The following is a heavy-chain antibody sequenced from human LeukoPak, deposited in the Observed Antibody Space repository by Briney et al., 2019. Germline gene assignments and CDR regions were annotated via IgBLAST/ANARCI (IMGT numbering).Heavy chain of an antibody. D-gene: IGHD6-19*01. CDR1: SGSITNYYW. V-gene: IGHV4-4*02. CDR2: IYHSGST. Sequence: NPSETLSLTCTVSSGSITNYYWSWVRQPPGKGLEWIGEIYHSGSTNYNPSLKSRVTISVDKSKNQFSLKLSSVTAADTAVYYCARGFGDSGWYVGLFDYWGQGTLVTVSS. J-gene: IGHJ4*02. CDR3: ARGFGDSGWYVGLFDY.